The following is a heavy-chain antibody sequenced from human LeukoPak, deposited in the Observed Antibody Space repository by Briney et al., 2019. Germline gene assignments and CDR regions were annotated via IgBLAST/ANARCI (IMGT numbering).Heavy chain of an antibody. J-gene: IGHJ2*01. CDR1: GFTFSNYD. V-gene: IGHV3-13*01. D-gene: IGHD2-15*01. CDR2: ICVVGDT. Sequence: PGGSLRLSCAASGFTFSNYDFHWVRQAAGKGLEWVSAICVVGDTYYSGSVKGRFTISRESAKNSLYLQMNSLRDGDTAVYYCAREYCSGGNCAGGFYFDLWGRGTPVTVSS. CDR3: AREYCSGGNCAGGFYFDL.